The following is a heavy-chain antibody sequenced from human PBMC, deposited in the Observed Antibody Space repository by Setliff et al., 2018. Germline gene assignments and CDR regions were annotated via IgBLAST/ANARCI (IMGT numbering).Heavy chain of an antibody. J-gene: IGHJ4*02. CDR1: GDSINSNNYY. D-gene: IGHD3-3*01. CDR2: IYYRGST. CDR3: ARRHYNFWSGYYHLDYFDY. V-gene: IGHV4-39*01. Sequence: PSETLSLTCTVSGDSINSNNYYWGWIRQPPGKGLEWIVTIYYRGSTYYSPSLKSRVTISVDTSKNQFSLNLTSVTAADTAVYFCARRHYNFWSGYYHLDYFDYWGQGTLVTVSS.